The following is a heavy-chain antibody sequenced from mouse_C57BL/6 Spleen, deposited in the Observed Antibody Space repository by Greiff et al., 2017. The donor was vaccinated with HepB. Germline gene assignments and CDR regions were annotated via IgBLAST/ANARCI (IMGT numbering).Heavy chain of an antibody. D-gene: IGHD3-2*01. CDR3: ASPTARYAMDY. J-gene: IGHJ4*01. CDR2: IYPGDGDT. Sequence: VKLMESGPELVKPGASVKISCKASGYAFSSSWMNWVKQRPGKGLEWIGRIYPGDGDTNYNGKFKGKATLTAAKSSSTAYMQLSSLTSEDSAVYFCASPTARYAMDYWGQGTSVTVSS. CDR1: GYAFSSSW. V-gene: IGHV1-82*01.